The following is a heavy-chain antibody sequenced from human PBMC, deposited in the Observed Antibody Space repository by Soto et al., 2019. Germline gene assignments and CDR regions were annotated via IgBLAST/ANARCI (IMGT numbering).Heavy chain of an antibody. J-gene: IGHJ6*02. CDR3: VRRGYSYAELRVLDV. Sequence: GESLKISCTCSGYNFNTYWIGWVRQMTGKGLEWMGNIYPGDSDTRYSPSFQGQVTISADKSISTAYLQWGSLKASDTAAYYCVRRGYSYAELRVLDVWGQGTTVTVSS. D-gene: IGHD5-18*01. CDR1: GYNFNTYW. V-gene: IGHV5-51*01. CDR2: IYPGDSDT.